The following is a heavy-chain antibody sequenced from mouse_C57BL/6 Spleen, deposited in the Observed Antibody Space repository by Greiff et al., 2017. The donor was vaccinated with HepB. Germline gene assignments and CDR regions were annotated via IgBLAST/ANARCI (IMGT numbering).Heavy chain of an antibody. Sequence: DVKLVESEGGLVQPGRSMKLSCTASGFTFSDYYMAWVRQVPEKGLEWVANINYDGSSTYYLDSLKSRFIISRDNAKNILYLQMSSLKSEDTATYYCARLYDYDNYYAMDYWGQGTSVTVSS. CDR3: ARLYDYDNYYAMDY. CDR1: GFTFSDYY. V-gene: IGHV5-16*01. CDR2: INYDGSST. D-gene: IGHD2-4*01. J-gene: IGHJ4*01.